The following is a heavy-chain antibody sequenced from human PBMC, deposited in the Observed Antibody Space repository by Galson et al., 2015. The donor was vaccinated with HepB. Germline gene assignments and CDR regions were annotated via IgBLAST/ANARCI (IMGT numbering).Heavy chain of an antibody. CDR3: AKAEVPFSSGWDYYDY. J-gene: IGHJ4*02. CDR1: GFTFSSHA. CDR2: ISYDGVDK. D-gene: IGHD6-19*01. V-gene: IGHV3-30*18. Sequence: SLRLPCAVSGFTFSSHAMHWVRQAPGEGLEWVADISYDGVDKYYADSVKGRFTISRDNAKNTLYLQMNSLKTEDTAVYYCAKAEVPFSSGWDYYDYWGQGTRVTVSS.